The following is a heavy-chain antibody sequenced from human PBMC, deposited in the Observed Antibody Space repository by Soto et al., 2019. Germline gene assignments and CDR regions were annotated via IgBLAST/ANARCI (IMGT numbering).Heavy chain of an antibody. CDR2: INPNSGGT. V-gene: IGHV1-2*04. CDR1: GYTFTGYY. CDR3: ARGSEGDNGITGTTSYYYYYMDV. Sequence: ASVKVSCKASGYTFTGYYMHWVRQAPGQGLEWMGWINPNSGGTNYAQKFQGWVTMTRDTSISTAYMELSRLRSDDTAVYYCARGSEGDNGITGTTSYYYYYMDVWGKGTTVTSP. D-gene: IGHD1-7*01. J-gene: IGHJ6*03.